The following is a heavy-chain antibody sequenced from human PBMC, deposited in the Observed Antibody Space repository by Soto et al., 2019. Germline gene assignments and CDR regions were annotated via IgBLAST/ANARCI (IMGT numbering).Heavy chain of an antibody. CDR2: IKSETDGGTT. J-gene: IGHJ2*01. CDR3: TTDVRFVVYDDDCSDCNCYYYFDL. V-gene: IGHV3-15*01. Sequence: EVQLVESGGGLVKPGGSLRLSCAASGLTFSNAWMSWVRQAPGKGLEWVGRIKSETDGGTTDYAAPVTGRFTISRDNSKNTLYPEMNTLKTEDTAVYYCTTDVRFVVYDDDCSDCNCYYYFDLWGRGTLVTASS. D-gene: IGHD2-15*01. CDR1: GLTFSNAW.